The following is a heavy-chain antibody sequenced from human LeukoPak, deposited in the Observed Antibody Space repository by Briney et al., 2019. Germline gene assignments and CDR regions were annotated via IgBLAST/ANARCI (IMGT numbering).Heavy chain of an antibody. CDR1: GFTFSSYA. D-gene: IGHD2-2*01. V-gene: IGHV3-23*01. CDR3: ARDRCSITSCNYDY. Sequence: GGSLRLSCAASGFTFSSYAMSWVRQAPGKGLEWVSAISGSGGSTYYADSVKGRFTISRDNSKNTLYLQMNSLRAEDTAVYYCARDRCSITSCNYDYWGQGTLVTVSS. J-gene: IGHJ4*02. CDR2: ISGSGGST.